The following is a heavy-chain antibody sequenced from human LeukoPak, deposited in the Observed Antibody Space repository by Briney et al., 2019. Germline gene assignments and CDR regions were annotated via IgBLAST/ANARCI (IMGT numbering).Heavy chain of an antibody. CDR2: ISTSSDKI. J-gene: IGHJ4*02. CDR3: ALDTDFDY. Sequence: GGSLRLSCTASGFTFSSYSMNWVRQAPGKGLEWFSCISTSSDKIYYADSVKGRFTISRDNAKNSLYLQMNSLRAEDTAVYFCALDTDFDYWGQGTLVTVSS. V-gene: IGHV3-21*06. CDR1: GFTFSSYS.